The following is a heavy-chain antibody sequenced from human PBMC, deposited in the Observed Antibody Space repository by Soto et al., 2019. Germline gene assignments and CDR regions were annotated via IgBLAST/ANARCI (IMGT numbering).Heavy chain of an antibody. D-gene: IGHD3-10*01. V-gene: IGHV3-23*01. J-gene: IGHJ3*02. CDR3: AKDFVGTRPDAFDI. CDR1: GVTFSSNA. CDR2: ISGTGDTT. Sequence: EVQLLESGGDLVQPGGSLRLSCAASGVTFSSNAMTWVRQAPGRGLEWVSGISGTGDTTYYADSVKGRFSISRDNSKNTLYLQMNSLTVEDTAVYYCAKDFVGTRPDAFDIWGQGTMVTVSA.